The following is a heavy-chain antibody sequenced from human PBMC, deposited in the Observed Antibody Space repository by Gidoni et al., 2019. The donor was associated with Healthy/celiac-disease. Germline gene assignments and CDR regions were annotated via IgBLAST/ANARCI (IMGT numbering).Heavy chain of an antibody. D-gene: IGHD4-17*01. J-gene: IGHJ4*02. CDR3: AKEDYGDYVIPFGY. Sequence: EVQLLESGGGLVQPGGSLRLCCAALGFPFGSYAMSWVRQAPGKGLEWVSAISGSGGSTYYADSVKGRFTISRDNSKNTLYLQMNSLRAEDTAVYYCAKEDYGDYVIPFGYWGQGTLVTVSS. V-gene: IGHV3-23*01. CDR1: GFPFGSYA. CDR2: ISGSGGST.